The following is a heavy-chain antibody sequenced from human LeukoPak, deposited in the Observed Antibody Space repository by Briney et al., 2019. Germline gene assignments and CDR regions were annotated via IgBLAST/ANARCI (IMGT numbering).Heavy chain of an antibody. V-gene: IGHV3-30*02. D-gene: IGHD3-10*01. CDR1: GFTFSSYG. Sequence: GGSLRLSCAASGFTFSSYGMHWVRQAPGKGLEWVAFIRYDGSNKYYADSVKGRFTISRDNSKNTLYLQMNSLRAEDTAVYYCARDRVLLWFGEDPNWYFDLWGRGTLVTVSS. CDR3: ARDRVLLWFGEDPNWYFDL. J-gene: IGHJ2*01. CDR2: IRYDGSNK.